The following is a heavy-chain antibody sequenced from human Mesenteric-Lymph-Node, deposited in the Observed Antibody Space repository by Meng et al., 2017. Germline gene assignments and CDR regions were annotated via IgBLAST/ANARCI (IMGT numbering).Heavy chain of an antibody. CDR2: TYYRSKWYN. Sequence: SQTLSLTCAISGDSVSSNSAAWNWIRQSPSRGLEWLGRTYYRSKWYNDYAVSVKSRITINPDTSKNQFSLQLNSVTPEDTAVYYCAKSQYYYDSASSSRKWHGMDVWGQGTTVTVSS. V-gene: IGHV6-1*01. J-gene: IGHJ6*02. D-gene: IGHD3-22*01. CDR1: GDSVSSNSAA. CDR3: AKSQYYYDSASSSRKWHGMDV.